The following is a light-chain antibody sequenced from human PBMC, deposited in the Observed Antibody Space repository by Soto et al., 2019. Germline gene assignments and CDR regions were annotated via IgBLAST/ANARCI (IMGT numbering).Light chain of an antibody. CDR2: AAS. CDR1: QRVSRN. V-gene: IGKV3D-15*01. CDR3: QQYNNWPPWT. Sequence: EILLTQSPATLSLSPGDSATLSCRASQRVSRNVAWYQQKPGQAPRLLISAASTGAAGVPARFNAAGSGTVFTLTISSLQSEDFAVYYCQQYNNWPPWTFGQGTKVEIK. J-gene: IGKJ1*01.